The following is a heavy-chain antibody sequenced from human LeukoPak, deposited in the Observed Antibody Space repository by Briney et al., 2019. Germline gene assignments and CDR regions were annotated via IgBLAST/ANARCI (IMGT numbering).Heavy chain of an antibody. V-gene: IGHV4-39*01. Sequence: SQTLSLTCTVSGGSISSGGYYWGWIRQPPGKGLEWIGSIYYSGSTYYNPSLKSRVTISVDTSKNQFSLKLSSVTAADTAVYYCARLPSSSGDWFDPWGQGTLVTVSS. CDR1: GGSISSGGYY. J-gene: IGHJ5*02. CDR3: ARLPSSSGDWFDP. D-gene: IGHD6-13*01. CDR2: IYYSGST.